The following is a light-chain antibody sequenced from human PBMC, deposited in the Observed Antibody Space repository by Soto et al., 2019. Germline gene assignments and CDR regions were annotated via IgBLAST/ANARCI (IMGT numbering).Light chain of an antibody. Sequence: EKVMTQSPASLSVSPGERVTLSCRASQSVSSNLAWYQQKLGQAPRLLIYGASTRATGIPAKFSGSGSGTEFTLTISSLQSEDFAVYYCQQYNNWPYTFGQGTKLEIK. J-gene: IGKJ2*01. CDR3: QQYNNWPYT. CDR2: GAS. V-gene: IGKV3-15*01. CDR1: QSVSSN.